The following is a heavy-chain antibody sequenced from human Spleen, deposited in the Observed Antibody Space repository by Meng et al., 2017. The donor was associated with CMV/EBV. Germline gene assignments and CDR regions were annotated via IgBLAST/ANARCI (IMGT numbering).Heavy chain of an antibody. D-gene: IGHD2-2*02. CDR2: INPNSGGT. CDR1: GYTFTGYY. V-gene: IGHV1-2*02. CDR3: ARWGNIVVVPAAIDFAFDI. Sequence: ASVKVSCKASGYTFTGYYMHWVRQDPGQGREWMGWINPNSGGTNYAQKFQGRVTMTRDTSISTAYMELSRLRSDDTAVYYCARWGNIVVVPAAIDFAFDIWGQGTMVTVSS. J-gene: IGHJ3*02.